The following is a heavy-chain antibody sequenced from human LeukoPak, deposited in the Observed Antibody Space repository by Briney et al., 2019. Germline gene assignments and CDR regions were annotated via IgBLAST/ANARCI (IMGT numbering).Heavy chain of an antibody. Sequence: PGGSLRLSCAASGFTFDDYAMYRVRHAPGKGLEWVSLISGDDGSTYYADSVEGRFTISRDNSKNSLYLQMNSLRTEDTALYYCAKDIAAGTWEGMDVWGQGTTVTVSS. J-gene: IGHJ6*02. V-gene: IGHV3-43*02. CDR2: ISGDDGST. CDR3: AKDIAAGTWEGMDV. CDR1: GFTFDDYA. D-gene: IGHD6-13*01.